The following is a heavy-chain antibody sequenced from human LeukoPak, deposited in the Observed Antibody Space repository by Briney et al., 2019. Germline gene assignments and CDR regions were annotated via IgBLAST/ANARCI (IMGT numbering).Heavy chain of an antibody. CDR1: GGSISSDY. Sequence: TETLSLTCTVSGGSISSDYWSWTRQPPGKGLEWIGYIYYSGITNYNPSLKSRVTISVDTSENQFSLKLSSVTAADTAVYYCARLHYDSSGYYYFDYWGQGTLVTVSS. CDR2: IYYSGIT. CDR3: ARLHYDSSGYYYFDY. V-gene: IGHV4-59*08. J-gene: IGHJ4*02. D-gene: IGHD3-22*01.